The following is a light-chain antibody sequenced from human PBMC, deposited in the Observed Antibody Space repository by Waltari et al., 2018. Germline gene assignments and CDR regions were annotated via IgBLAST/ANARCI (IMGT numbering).Light chain of an antibody. J-gene: IGKJ2*01. V-gene: IGKV1-5*01. CDR2: DAS. Sequence: IQMTQSPSTLSASVGDRAPITCRASHTITNWLAWYQQKPGKAPNVLIYDASTLESGVPSRFSGSGSGTEFTLTINSLQPDDFATYYCQHYNSFSHIYTFGQGTKLEI. CDR3: QHYNSFSHIYT. CDR1: HTITNW.